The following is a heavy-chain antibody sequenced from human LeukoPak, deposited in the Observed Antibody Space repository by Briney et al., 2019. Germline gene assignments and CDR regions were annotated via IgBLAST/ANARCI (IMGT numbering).Heavy chain of an antibody. D-gene: IGHD6-19*01. CDR1: GYSFTSYW. Sequence: GESLKISCKGSGYSFTSYWIAWVRQMPGKGLEWMGIIYPGDSDTRYSPSFQGQVTISADKSMNTAYLQWSSLKASDTAIYYCARQGSGWLNWFDPWGQGTLVTVSS. J-gene: IGHJ5*02. V-gene: IGHV5-51*01. CDR3: ARQGSGWLNWFDP. CDR2: IYPGDSDT.